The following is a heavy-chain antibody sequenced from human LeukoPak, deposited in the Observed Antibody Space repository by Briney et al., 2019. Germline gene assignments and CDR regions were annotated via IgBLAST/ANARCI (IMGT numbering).Heavy chain of an antibody. D-gene: IGHD4-23*01. Sequence: SETLSLTCTVPGGSISSYYWSWIRQPPGKGLEWIGYIYYSGSTNYNPSLKSRVTISVDTSKNQFSLKLSSVTAADTAVYYCARVYGGRHAAFDIWGQGTMVTVSS. V-gene: IGHV4-59*01. CDR3: ARVYGGRHAAFDI. CDR1: GGSISSYY. J-gene: IGHJ3*02. CDR2: IYYSGST.